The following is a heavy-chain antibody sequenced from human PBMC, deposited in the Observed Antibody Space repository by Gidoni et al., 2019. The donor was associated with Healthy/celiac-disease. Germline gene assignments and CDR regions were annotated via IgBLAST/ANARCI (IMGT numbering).Heavy chain of an antibody. Sequence: EVQLLESGGGLVQPGGSLRLPCAASGFTFRRYAMSWVRQAPGKGLEWVSAISGSGGSTYYADSVKGRFTISRDNSKNTLYLQMNSLRAEDTAVYYCAKVQRLLAAGNWFDPWGQGTLVTVSS. CDR1: GFTFRRYA. J-gene: IGHJ5*02. CDR2: ISGSGGST. D-gene: IGHD2-21*02. CDR3: AKVQRLLAAGNWFDP. V-gene: IGHV3-23*01.